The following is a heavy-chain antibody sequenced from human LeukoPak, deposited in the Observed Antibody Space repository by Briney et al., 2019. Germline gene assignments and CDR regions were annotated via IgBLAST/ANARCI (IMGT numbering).Heavy chain of an antibody. CDR2: IWYDGSNK. J-gene: IGHJ4*02. V-gene: IGHV3-33*01. CDR3: ARGEYDYVWGSYRYPSFGY. D-gene: IGHD3-16*02. Sequence: GRSLRLSCAASGFTFSSYGMHWVRQAPGKGLEWVAVIWYDGSNKYYADSVKGRFTISRDKSKNTLYLQMNSLRAEDTAVYYCARGEYDYVWGSYRYPSFGYWGQGTLVTVSS. CDR1: GFTFSSYG.